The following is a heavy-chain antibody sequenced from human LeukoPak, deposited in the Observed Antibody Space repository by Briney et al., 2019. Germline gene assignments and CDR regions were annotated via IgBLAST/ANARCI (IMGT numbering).Heavy chain of an antibody. Sequence: GASAKVSCKASGGTFSSYAISWVRQAPGQGLEWMGGIIPIFGTANYAQKFQGRVTITTDESTSTAYMELSSLRSEDTAVYYRARNGRDYRDYAGQYYYYMDVWGKGTTVTVSS. J-gene: IGHJ6*03. D-gene: IGHD4-17*01. CDR1: GGTFSSYA. V-gene: IGHV1-69*05. CDR2: IIPIFGTA. CDR3: ARNGRDYRDYAGQYYYYMDV.